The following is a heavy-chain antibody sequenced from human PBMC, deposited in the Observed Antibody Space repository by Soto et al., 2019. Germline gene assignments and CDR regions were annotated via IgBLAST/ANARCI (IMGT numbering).Heavy chain of an antibody. CDR1: GGSISSGGYY. CDR3: AARRSSMEMVYAIVY. CDR2: IYYSGST. J-gene: IGHJ4*02. V-gene: IGHV4-31*03. D-gene: IGHD2-8*01. Sequence: SETLSLTCTVSGGSISSGGYYWSWIRQHPGKGLEWIGYIYYSGSTYYNPSLKSRVTISVDTSKNQFSLKLSSVTAADTAVYYCAARRSSMEMVYAIVYWGQGTLVTVSS.